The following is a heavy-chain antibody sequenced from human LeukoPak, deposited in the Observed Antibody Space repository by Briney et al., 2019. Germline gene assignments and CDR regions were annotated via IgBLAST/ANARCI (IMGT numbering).Heavy chain of an antibody. CDR2: IIPIFGTA. CDR1: GGTFSSYA. Sequence: SSVKVSCKASGGTFSSYAISWVRQAPGQGLEWMGGIIPIFGTANYEQKFQGRVTITTDESTSTAYMELSSLRSEDTAVYYCARDHYDSSGYYSNNFDYWGQGTLVTVSS. J-gene: IGHJ4*02. V-gene: IGHV1-69*05. D-gene: IGHD3-22*01. CDR3: ARDHYDSSGYYSNNFDY.